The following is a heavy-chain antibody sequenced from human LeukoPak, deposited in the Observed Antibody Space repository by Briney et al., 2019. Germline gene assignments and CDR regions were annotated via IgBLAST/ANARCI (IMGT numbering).Heavy chain of an antibody. J-gene: IGHJ3*02. CDR1: GFTFSSYD. Sequence: GGSLRLSCAASGFTFSSYDMHWVRQATGKGLEWVSAIGTAGDTYYPGSVKGRFTISRENAKNSLYLQMNSRRAGDTAVYYCARACSGGSCYSAFDIWGQGTMVTVSS. CDR2: IGTAGDT. D-gene: IGHD2-15*01. V-gene: IGHV3-13*01. CDR3: ARACSGGSCYSAFDI.